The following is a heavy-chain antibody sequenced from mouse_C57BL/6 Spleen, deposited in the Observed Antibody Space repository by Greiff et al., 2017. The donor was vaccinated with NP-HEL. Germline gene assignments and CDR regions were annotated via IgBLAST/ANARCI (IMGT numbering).Heavy chain of an antibody. D-gene: IGHD1-1*01. V-gene: IGHV1-9*01. CDR1: GYTFTGYW. J-gene: IGHJ1*03. Sequence: QVQLKESGAELMKPGASVKLSCKATGYTFTGYWIEWVKQRPGHGLEWIGEILPGSGSTNYNEKLKGKATFTADTSYNTAYMQLSSLTTVDSAIYYCSRRITSGVADWYFDVWGTGTTVTVSA. CDR3: SRRITSGVADWYFDV. CDR2: ILPGSGST.